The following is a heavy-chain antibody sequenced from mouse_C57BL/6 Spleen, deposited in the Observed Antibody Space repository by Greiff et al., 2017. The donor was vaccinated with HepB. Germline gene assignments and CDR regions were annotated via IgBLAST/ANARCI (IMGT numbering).Heavy chain of an antibody. D-gene: IGHD2-4*01. CDR1: GYTFTDYY. CDR3: DRELWGLRRRLSYAIDY. V-gene: IGHV1-26*01. CDR2: INPNNGGT. Sequence: EVQLQQSGPELVKPGASVKISCKASGYTFTDYYMNWVKQSHGKSLEWIGDINPNNGGTSYNQKFKGKATLTVDKSSSTAYMELRSLTSADSAAYYCDRELWGLRRRLSYAIDYGVKEPHSPSPQ. J-gene: IGHJ4*01.